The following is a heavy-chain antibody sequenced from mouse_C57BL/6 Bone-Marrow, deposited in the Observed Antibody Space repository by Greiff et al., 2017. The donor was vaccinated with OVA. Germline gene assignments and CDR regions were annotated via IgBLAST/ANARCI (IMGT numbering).Heavy chain of an antibody. D-gene: IGHD1-1*01. Sequence: QVQLQQPGAELVKPGASVKLSCKASGYTFTSYWMHWVKQRPGQGLEWIGMIHPNSGSTNYNEKFKSKATLTVDKSSSTAYMQLSSLTSEDSAVYYCATSYYYGSITGYFDVWGTGTTVTVSS. V-gene: IGHV1-64*01. CDR1: GYTFTSYW. CDR2: IHPNSGST. J-gene: IGHJ1*03. CDR3: ATSYYYGSITGYFDV.